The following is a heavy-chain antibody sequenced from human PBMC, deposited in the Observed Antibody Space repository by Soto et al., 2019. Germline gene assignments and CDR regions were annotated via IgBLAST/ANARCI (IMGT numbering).Heavy chain of an antibody. CDR1: GFTVSSNY. CDR3: ARDAGLCNDYGDYPGGYFDY. D-gene: IGHD4-17*01. J-gene: IGHJ4*02. V-gene: IGHV3-66*01. Sequence: EVQLVESGGGLVQPGGSLRLSCAASGFTVSSNYMSWVRQAPGKGLEWVSVIYSGGSTYYADSVKGRFTISRDNSKNTLYLQMNSRRAEDTAVYYCARDAGLCNDYGDYPGGYFDYWGQGTLVTVSS. CDR2: IYSGGST.